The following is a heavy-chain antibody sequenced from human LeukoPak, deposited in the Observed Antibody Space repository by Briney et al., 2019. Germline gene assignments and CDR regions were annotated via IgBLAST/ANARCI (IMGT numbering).Heavy chain of an antibody. CDR1: GGTFSSYA. CDR3: ARVFSDYGDY. CDR2: IIPIFGTA. Sequence: GASVKVSCKASGGTFSSYAISWVRQAPGQGLEWMGGIIPIFGTANYAQKFQGRVTITAGESTSTAHMELSSLRSEDTAVYYCARVFSDYGDYWGQGTLVTVSS. D-gene: IGHD3-3*01. J-gene: IGHJ4*02. V-gene: IGHV1-69*13.